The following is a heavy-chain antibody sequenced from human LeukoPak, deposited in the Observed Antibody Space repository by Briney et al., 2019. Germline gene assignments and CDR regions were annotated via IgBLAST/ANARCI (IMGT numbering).Heavy chain of an antibody. CDR2: IYTSGST. Sequence: SETLSLTCAVYGGSFSTYYRSWIRQPAGRGLEWIGRIYTSGSTNYNPSLKSRVTISVDTSKNQFSLKLSSVTAADTAVYYCARGDYYTDPDAFDIWGQGTMVTVSS. J-gene: IGHJ3*02. D-gene: IGHD3-22*01. CDR3: ARGDYYTDPDAFDI. CDR1: GGSFSTYY. V-gene: IGHV4-59*10.